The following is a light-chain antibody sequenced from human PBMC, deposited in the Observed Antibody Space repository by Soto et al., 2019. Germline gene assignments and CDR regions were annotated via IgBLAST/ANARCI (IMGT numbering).Light chain of an antibody. CDR3: QQYDKWPIT. CDR1: KSVSND. J-gene: IGKJ3*01. CDR2: GAS. V-gene: IGKV3-15*01. Sequence: ELVLTQSXATLSVSPRDXXXXXSXTSKSVSNDVALYQQKXGHAPVVVIYGASXRATGIPARFSGSGSGTEFTLTISSLQSEDFAVYYCQQYDKWPITFGPGTKVDIK.